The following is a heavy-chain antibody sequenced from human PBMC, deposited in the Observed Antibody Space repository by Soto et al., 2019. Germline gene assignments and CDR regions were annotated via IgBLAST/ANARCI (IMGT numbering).Heavy chain of an antibody. CDR3: ARGSSNWAYYFDF. CDR2: ITSSGTTV. Sequence: GGSLRLSCAASGFTFSSYSLNWVRQAPGKGLEWVSYITSSGTTVYYADSVRGRFAISRDNAKNSLYLQMNSLRDDDTAVYYCARGSSNWAYYFDFWGQGTLVTVSS. V-gene: IGHV3-48*02. D-gene: IGHD6-13*01. J-gene: IGHJ4*02. CDR1: GFTFSSYS.